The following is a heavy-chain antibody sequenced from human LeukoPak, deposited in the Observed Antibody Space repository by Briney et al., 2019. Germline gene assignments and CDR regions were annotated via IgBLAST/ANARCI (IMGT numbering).Heavy chain of an antibody. V-gene: IGHV3-7*01. Sequence: GGSLRLSCAASGFTFSSYWMSWVRQAPGKGLEWVANIKQDGSEKYYVDSVKGRFTISRDNAKNSLYLQMNSLRAEDTAVYYCARDVRQTYYDFWSGLGAPGNWFDPWGQGTLVTVSS. CDR2: IKQDGSEK. D-gene: IGHD3-3*01. CDR1: GFTFSSYW. J-gene: IGHJ5*02. CDR3: ARDVRQTYYDFWSGLGAPGNWFDP.